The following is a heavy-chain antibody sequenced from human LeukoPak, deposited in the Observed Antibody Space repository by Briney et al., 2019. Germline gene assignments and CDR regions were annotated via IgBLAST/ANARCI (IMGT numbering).Heavy chain of an antibody. CDR1: GYTLTELS. CDR3: ATGRRVYYGSGNLLY. CDR2: FDPEDGET. V-gene: IGHV1-24*01. D-gene: IGHD3-10*01. Sequence: GASVKVSCKVSGYTLTELSMHWVRQAPGKGLDWMGGFDPEDGETIYAQKFQGRVTMTEDTSTDTAYMELSSLRSEDTAVYYCATGRRVYYGSGNLLYWGQGTLVTVSS. J-gene: IGHJ4*02.